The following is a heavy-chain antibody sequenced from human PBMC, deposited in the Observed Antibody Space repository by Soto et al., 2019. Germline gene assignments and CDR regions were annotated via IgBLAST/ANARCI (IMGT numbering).Heavy chain of an antibody. V-gene: IGHV3-23*01. Sequence: GGSLRLSCAASGFTFSNYGMSWVRQAPGRGLEWVSALPEIGTNTYYADSVKGRFTISRDNSKNTLFLQINNLRAGDTAVYYCAKKSGVGATWYFDYWGQGTLVTVSS. CDR2: LPEIGTNT. D-gene: IGHD1-26*01. CDR1: GFTFSNYG. CDR3: AKKSGVGATWYFDY. J-gene: IGHJ4*02.